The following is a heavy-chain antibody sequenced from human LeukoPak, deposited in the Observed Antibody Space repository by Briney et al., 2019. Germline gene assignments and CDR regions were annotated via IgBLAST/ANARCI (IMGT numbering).Heavy chain of an antibody. Sequence: SETLSLTCTVSGGSISSYYWTWIRQPAGKGLEWIGRINTSGSTNYNPSLKSRVTMSVDTSKNQFSLKLSSVTAADTAVYYCARDPTAVAGNYYYGMDVWGQGTTVTVSS. CDR2: INTSGST. CDR3: ARDPTAVAGNYYYGMDV. CDR1: GGSISSYY. J-gene: IGHJ6*02. V-gene: IGHV4-4*07. D-gene: IGHD6-19*01.